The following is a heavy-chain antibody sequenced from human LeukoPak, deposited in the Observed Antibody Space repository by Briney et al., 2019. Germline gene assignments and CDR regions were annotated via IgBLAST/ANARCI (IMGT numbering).Heavy chain of an antibody. CDR3: ARGADLPYYMDV. V-gene: IGHV1-69*01. J-gene: IGHJ6*03. CDR1: GGTFSSYA. CDR2: IIPIFGTA. Sequence: SSVKVSCKASGGTFSSYAISWVPQAPGQGLEWMGGIIPIFGTANYAQKFQGRVTITADESTSTAYMELSSLGSDDTAVYYCARGADLPYYMDVWGKGTTVTVSS.